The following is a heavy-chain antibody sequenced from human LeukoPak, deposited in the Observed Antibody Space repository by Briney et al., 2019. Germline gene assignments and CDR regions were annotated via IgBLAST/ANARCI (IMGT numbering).Heavy chain of an antibody. CDR3: AIVHGYYDGSGFWVQ. CDR2: ISPSGDRT. J-gene: IGHJ4*02. D-gene: IGHD3-22*01. Sequence: GGSLRLSCEASGFTFSNYAMSWVRQAPGKGLEWVSFISPSGDRTSNADSVEGRFTISRDNTRNTLYLQMNSLRDEDTGVYYCAIVHGYYDGSGFWVQWGQGTLVTVSS. V-gene: IGHV3-23*01. CDR1: GFTFSNYA.